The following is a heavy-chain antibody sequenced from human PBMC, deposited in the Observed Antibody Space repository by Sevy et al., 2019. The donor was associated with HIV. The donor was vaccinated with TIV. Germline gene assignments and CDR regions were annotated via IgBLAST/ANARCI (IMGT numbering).Heavy chain of an antibody. CDR2: FEPEDGET. CDR3: ASSRDYYDNSGPNFDY. Sequence: GPSVKVSCKVSGYTLTQLSMHWVRQAPGKGLEWMGGFEPEDGETLHSQNFQGRVTLTEDTSTDTAYMELSSLRSEDTAVYYCASSRDYYDNSGPNFDYWGQGTLVTVSS. D-gene: IGHD3-22*01. CDR1: GYTLTQLS. J-gene: IGHJ4*02. V-gene: IGHV1-24*01.